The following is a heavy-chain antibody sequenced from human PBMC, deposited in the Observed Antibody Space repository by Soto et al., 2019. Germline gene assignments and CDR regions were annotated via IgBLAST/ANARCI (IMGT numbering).Heavy chain of an antibody. Sequence: SETLSLTCTVSGGSISSSSYYWGWIRQPPGKGLEWIGSIYYSGSTYYNPSLKSRVTISVDTSKNQFSLKLSSVTAADTAVYYCASPYYDFWSGYYTGDYYYMDVWGKGTTVT. D-gene: IGHD3-3*01. J-gene: IGHJ6*03. CDR3: ASPYYDFWSGYYTGDYYYMDV. CDR2: IYYSGST. CDR1: GGSISSSSYY. V-gene: IGHV4-39*01.